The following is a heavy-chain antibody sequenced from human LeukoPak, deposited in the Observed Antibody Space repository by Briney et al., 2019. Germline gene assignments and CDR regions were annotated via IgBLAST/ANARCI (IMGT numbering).Heavy chain of an antibody. J-gene: IGHJ4*02. V-gene: IGHV3-15*01. Sequence: GGSLRLSCAASGFTFSDSWMSWARQAPGKGLEWVGHIKSKKDGGTTDYAAPVKGRFTISRDDSKDTLYLQMNSLNTEDTGVYYCKAWFSGRPEGGQGTLVIVST. D-gene: IGHD3-10*01. CDR2: IKSKKDGGTT. CDR1: GFTFSDSW. CDR3: KAWFSGRPE.